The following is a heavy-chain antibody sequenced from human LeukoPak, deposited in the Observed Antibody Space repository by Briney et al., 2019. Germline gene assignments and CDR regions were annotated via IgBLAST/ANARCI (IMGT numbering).Heavy chain of an antibody. V-gene: IGHV4-34*01. CDR1: GESFDSFH. J-gene: IGHJ5*02. CDR2: VNQSGGS. Sequence: SETLSLTCAVYGESFDSFHWNWVRQAPGNGLEWLGEVNQSGGSDYNPALESRVAISADASKRQFSLKLISVTAADTAVYYCAVRLTTGRLGTATTWFDPWGQGTLVSVSS. D-gene: IGHD1-1*01. CDR3: AVRLTTGRLGTATTWFDP.